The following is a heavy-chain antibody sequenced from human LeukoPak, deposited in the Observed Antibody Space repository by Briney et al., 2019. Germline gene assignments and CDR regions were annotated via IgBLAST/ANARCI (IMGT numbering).Heavy chain of an antibody. CDR2: IYYSGST. V-gene: IGHV4-61*01. CDR1: GHSISSDYY. D-gene: IGHD6-13*01. Sequence: SETLSLTCTVSGHSISSDYYWGWIRQPPGKGLEWIGYIYYSGSTSYNPSLKSRVTISVDTSKNQFSLKLSSVTAADTAVYYCARLDGSPAAGAGGFDPWGQGTLVTVSS. J-gene: IGHJ5*02. CDR3: ARLDGSPAAGAGGFDP.